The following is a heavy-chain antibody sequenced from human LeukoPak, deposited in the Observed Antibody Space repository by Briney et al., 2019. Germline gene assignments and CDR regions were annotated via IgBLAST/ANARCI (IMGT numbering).Heavy chain of an antibody. J-gene: IGHJ6*03. Sequence: SEXLSLTCAVYGGSFSGYYWSWIRQPPGKGLEWIGEINHSGSTNYNPSLKSRVTISVDTSKNQFSLKLSSVTAADTAVYYCARARYCSSTSCYALYYYYYYMDVWGKGTTVTVSS. D-gene: IGHD2-2*01. CDR3: ARARYCSSTSCYALYYYYYYMDV. V-gene: IGHV4-34*01. CDR1: GGSFSGYY. CDR2: INHSGST.